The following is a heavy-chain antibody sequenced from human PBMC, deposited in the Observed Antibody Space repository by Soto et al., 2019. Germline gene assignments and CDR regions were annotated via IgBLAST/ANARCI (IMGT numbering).Heavy chain of an antibody. CDR3: AKDLTMVRGVIYYGMDV. D-gene: IGHD3-10*01. J-gene: IGHJ6*01. CDR1: GFTFSSYA. Sequence: EVQVLESGGGLIQPGGSLRLSCAVSGFTFSSYAMSWVRQAPGKGLEWVSCISGSGGSTDYADSVKGRFTISRDNSRKSLYLQSNRLRAEDTAVYHCAKDLTMVRGVIYYGMDVWGQGTTVTVSS. CDR2: ISGSGGST. V-gene: IGHV3-23*01.